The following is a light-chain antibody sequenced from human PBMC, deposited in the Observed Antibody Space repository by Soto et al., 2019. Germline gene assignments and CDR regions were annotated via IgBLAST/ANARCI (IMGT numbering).Light chain of an antibody. CDR3: GPYTSSSAGI. V-gene: IGLV2-14*03. Sequence: QSALTQPASMSGSLGQSITISCTGTSSDVGSYNYVSWYQHHPGKALKVLIYDVNHRPSGVSNRFSGSKSGSTASLTISGLRDEEGADYFRGPYTSSSAGICGGGTKRTDL. CDR2: DVN. J-gene: IGLJ2*01. CDR1: SSDVGSYNY.